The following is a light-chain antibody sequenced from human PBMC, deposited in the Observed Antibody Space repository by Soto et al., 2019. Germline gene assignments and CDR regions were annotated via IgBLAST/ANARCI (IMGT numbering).Light chain of an antibody. CDR3: QQYGSSPWT. CDR2: GAS. J-gene: IGKJ1*01. Sequence: EIVLTQSPGTLSLSPWERATLSCRASQSVSSSYLAWYQQKPGQAPRLLIYGASSRATGIPDRFSGSGSGTDFPLTISRLEPEDFAVYYCQQYGSSPWTFGQGTKVDIK. CDR1: QSVSSSY. V-gene: IGKV3-20*01.